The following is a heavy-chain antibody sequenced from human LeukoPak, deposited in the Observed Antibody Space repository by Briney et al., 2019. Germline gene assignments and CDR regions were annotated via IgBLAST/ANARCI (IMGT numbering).Heavy chain of an antibody. V-gene: IGHV1-69*04. CDR2: IIPILGIE. CDR1: GGTFSSYA. J-gene: IGHJ4*01. Sequence: SVKVSCKATGGTFSSYAISWVRQATGQGLEWMGSIIPILGIENYAQKFQGRVMITAHKYTSTPYMELSGQRSEDTAVYYCASNAIAPSLDDWGHGTLVTVSS. CDR3: ASNAIAPSLDD. D-gene: IGHD6-13*01.